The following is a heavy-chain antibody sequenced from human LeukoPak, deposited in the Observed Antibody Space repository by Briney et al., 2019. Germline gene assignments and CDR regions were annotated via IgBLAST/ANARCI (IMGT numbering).Heavy chain of an antibody. V-gene: IGHV1-69*05. CDR3: ARAGGVAAAGGTFDY. D-gene: IGHD6-13*01. CDR1: GGTFSSYA. J-gene: IGHJ4*02. CDR2: IIPIFGTA. Sequence: SVNVSCKASGGTFSSYAISWVRQAPGQGLEWMGWIIPIFGTANYAQKFQGRVTITTDESTSTAYMELSSLRSEDTAVYYCARAGGVAAAGGTFDYWGQGTLVTVSS.